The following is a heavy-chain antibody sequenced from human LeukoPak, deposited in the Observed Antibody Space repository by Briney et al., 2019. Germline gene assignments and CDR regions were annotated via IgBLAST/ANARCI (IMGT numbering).Heavy chain of an antibody. D-gene: IGHD6-19*01. V-gene: IGHV4-34*01. CDR3: ARGLRRIAVATDFDY. Sequence: SETLSLTCAVYGGSFSGYYWSWIRQPPGKGLEWIGEINHSGSTNYNPSLKSRVTISVDTSKNQFSLKLGSVTAADTAVYYCARGLRRIAVATDFDYWGQGTLVTVSS. CDR2: INHSGST. CDR1: GGSFSGYY. J-gene: IGHJ4*02.